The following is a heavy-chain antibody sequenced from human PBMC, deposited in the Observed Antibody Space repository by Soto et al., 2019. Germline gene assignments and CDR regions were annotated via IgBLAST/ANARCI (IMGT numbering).Heavy chain of an antibody. CDR3: ARGPHFYSSGWYGSPLDY. D-gene: IGHD6-19*01. V-gene: IGHV4-4*07. Sequence: SETLSLTCTVSGGSISYYYWSWIRQPAGKELEWIGRIYTNGSTNYNPSLKSRVTMSLDMSRNQFSLKLNSVTAADTAVYYCARGPHFYSSGWYGSPLDYWGQGTLVTVSS. CDR2: IYTNGST. J-gene: IGHJ4*02. CDR1: GGSISYYY.